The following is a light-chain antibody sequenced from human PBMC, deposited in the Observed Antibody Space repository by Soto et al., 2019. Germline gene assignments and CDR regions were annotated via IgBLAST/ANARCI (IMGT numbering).Light chain of an antibody. Sequence: NFMLTQPHSVSESPGKTVTISCTRSSGNIASKYVQWYQQRPGSAPSTVIYEYYERPSGVPDRFSVAIDSSSNSASLTISGLKTEDEADYYCQSYDNYNVVFGGGTKLTVL. J-gene: IGLJ2*01. V-gene: IGLV6-57*04. CDR3: QSYDNYNVV. CDR1: SGNIASKY. CDR2: EYY.